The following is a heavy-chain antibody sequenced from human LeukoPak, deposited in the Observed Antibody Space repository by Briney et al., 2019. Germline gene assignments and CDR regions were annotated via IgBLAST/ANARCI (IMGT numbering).Heavy chain of an antibody. Sequence: SGGSLRLSCAASGFTVSSNYMSWVRQAPGKGLEWVSVIYSGGSTYYADSVKGRFTISRDNSKNTLYPQMNSLRAEDTAAYYCAKGSYYDSSGSFYFDYWGQGTLVTVSS. CDR2: IYSGGST. D-gene: IGHD3-22*01. V-gene: IGHV3-53*01. CDR1: GFTVSSNY. J-gene: IGHJ4*02. CDR3: AKGSYYDSSGSFYFDY.